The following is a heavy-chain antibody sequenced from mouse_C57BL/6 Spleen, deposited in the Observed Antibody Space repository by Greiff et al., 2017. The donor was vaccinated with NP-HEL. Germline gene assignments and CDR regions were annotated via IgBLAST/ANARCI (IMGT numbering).Heavy chain of an antibody. CDR2: IYPGSGNT. V-gene: IGHV1-76*01. J-gene: IGHJ4*01. CDR3: SRTYYSHYGAMED. D-gene: IGHD2-5*01. Sequence: VQLQQSGAELVRPGASVKLSCKASGYTFTDYYINWVKQRPGQGLEWIARIYPGSGNTYYNEKFKGKATLTAEKSSSTAYMQLSSLTSEDSAVYFCSRTYYSHYGAMEDWGQGTSVTVSS. CDR1: GYTFTDYY.